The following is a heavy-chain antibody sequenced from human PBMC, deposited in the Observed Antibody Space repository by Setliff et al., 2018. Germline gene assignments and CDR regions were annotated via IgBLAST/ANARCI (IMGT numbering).Heavy chain of an antibody. J-gene: IGHJ5*02. CDR2: INTNTGNP. D-gene: IGHD2-2*01. CDR1: GYTFTTYA. CDR3: ARDLGYCSTTSCHGDWFDP. Sequence: ASVKVSCKTSGYTFTTYAINWVRQAPGQGLEWMGWINTNTGNPTYAQDFTGRFVFSLDTSVSTVYLQISSLKAEDTAVYYCARDLGYCSTTSCHGDWFDPWGQGTLVTVSS. V-gene: IGHV7-4-1*02.